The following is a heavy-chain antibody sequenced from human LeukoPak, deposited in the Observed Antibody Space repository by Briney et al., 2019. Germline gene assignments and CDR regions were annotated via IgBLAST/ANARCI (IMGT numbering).Heavy chain of an antibody. CDR3: ARGYCGGDCCSRKFNWFDP. Sequence: GGSLRLSCAASEFTFSSYWMSWVRQAPGKGLEWVANIKQDGSEKYYVDSVKGRFTISRDNAKNSLYLQMNSLRAEDTAVYYCARGYCGGDCCSRKFNWFDPWGQGTLVTVSS. J-gene: IGHJ5*02. CDR2: IKQDGSEK. V-gene: IGHV3-7*04. CDR1: EFTFSSYW. D-gene: IGHD2-21*02.